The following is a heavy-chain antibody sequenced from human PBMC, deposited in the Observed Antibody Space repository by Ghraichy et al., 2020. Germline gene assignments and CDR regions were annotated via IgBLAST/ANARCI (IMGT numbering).Heavy chain of an antibody. Sequence: SVKVSCKASGGTFSSYAISWVRQAPGQGLEWMGGIIPIFGTANYAQKFQGRVTITTDESTSTAYMELSSLRSEDTAVYYCARDRGIWGGTGYYYYGMDVWGQGTTVTVSS. CDR2: IIPIFGTA. V-gene: IGHV1-69*05. D-gene: IGHD3-16*01. J-gene: IGHJ6*02. CDR1: GGTFSSYA. CDR3: ARDRGIWGGTGYYYYGMDV.